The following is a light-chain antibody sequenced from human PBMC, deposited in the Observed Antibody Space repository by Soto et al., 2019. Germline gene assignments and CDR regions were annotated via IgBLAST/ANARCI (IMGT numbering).Light chain of an antibody. Sequence: EIVLTQSPGTLSLSPGERATLSCRASQSVSSSYLAWYQQKPGQAPRLLIYGASGRASGIPDRFSGSGSGTDFTLTITSLEPEDFAIYYCQHRSNWPPEVTFGQGTRLEI. CDR1: QSVSSSY. J-gene: IGKJ5*01. V-gene: IGKV3D-20*02. CDR3: QHRSNWPPEVT. CDR2: GAS.